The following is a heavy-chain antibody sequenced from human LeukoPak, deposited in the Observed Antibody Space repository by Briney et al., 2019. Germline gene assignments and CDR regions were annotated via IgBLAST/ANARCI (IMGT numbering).Heavy chain of an antibody. J-gene: IGHJ1*01. CDR2: ISGSGGST. Sequence: GGSLGLSCAASGFTFSSYAMSWVRQAPGKGLEWVSAISGSGGSTYYADSVKGRFTISRDNSKNTLYLQMNSLRAEDTAVYYCAKDPAPAGTEGGGGYFQHWGQGTLVTVSS. V-gene: IGHV3-23*01. CDR3: AKDPAPAGTEGGGGYFQH. D-gene: IGHD1-1*01. CDR1: GFTFSSYA.